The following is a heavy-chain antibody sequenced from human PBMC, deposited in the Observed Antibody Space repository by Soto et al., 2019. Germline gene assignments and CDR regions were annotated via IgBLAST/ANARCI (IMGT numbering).Heavy chain of an antibody. CDR1: GGSISSGGYY. V-gene: IGHV4-31*03. CDR3: ARGPSQWPTPFDY. J-gene: IGHJ4*02. CDR2: IYYSGST. Sequence: QVQLQESGPGLVKPSQTLSLTCTVSGGSISSGGYYWSWIRQHPGKGLEWIGYIYYSGSTYYNPSLKSRVXXSXDXXKNQFSLKLSSVTAADTAVYYCARGPSQWPTPFDYWGQGTLVTVSS. D-gene: IGHD6-19*01.